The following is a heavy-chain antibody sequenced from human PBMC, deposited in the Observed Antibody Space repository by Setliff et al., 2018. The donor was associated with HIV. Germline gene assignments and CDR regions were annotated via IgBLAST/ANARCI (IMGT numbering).Heavy chain of an antibody. Sequence: PSETLSLTCAVSSASISNYHWSWIRQTPGKGLEWIGSIYTSGTTNYNPSLEGRITTSVDLSKNHFPLNLHSVTAADTAVYYCAIGDEYPGVFQSWGQGKVVTVSS. V-gene: IGHV4-4*09. D-gene: IGHD2-2*01. CDR2: IYTSGTT. J-gene: IGHJ5*02. CDR3: AIGDEYPGVFQS. CDR1: SASISNYH.